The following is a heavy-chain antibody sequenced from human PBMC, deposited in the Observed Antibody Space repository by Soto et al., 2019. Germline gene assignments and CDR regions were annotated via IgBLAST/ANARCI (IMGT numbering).Heavy chain of an antibody. D-gene: IGHD6-25*01. J-gene: IGHJ6*02. CDR2: IYTSGTT. Sequence: QVQLQQSGPGLVKPSETLSLTCTVYGGSIRSYYWSWIRQPAGKSLEWIGRIYTSGTTNYNPSLKSRVTILLDTSKNQFSLDLSSVTDADTAVYYCAREGSSGFGRDVWGQGPTVTVSS. V-gene: IGHV4-4*07. CDR1: GGSIRSYY. CDR3: AREGSSGFGRDV.